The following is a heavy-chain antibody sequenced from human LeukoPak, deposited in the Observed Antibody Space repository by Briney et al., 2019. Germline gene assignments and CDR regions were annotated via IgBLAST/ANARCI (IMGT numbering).Heavy chain of an antibody. CDR2: INPSGGST. V-gene: IGHV1-46*01. CDR1: RYTFTSYY. Sequence: ASVKVSCKASRYTFTSYYMHWVRQAPGQGLEWMGIINPSGGSTSYAQKFQGRVTMTRDMSTSTVYMELSSLRSEDTAVYYCARAGYCSGGSCYSRDNWFDPWGQGTLVTVSS. CDR3: ARAGYCSGGSCYSRDNWFDP. D-gene: IGHD2-15*01. J-gene: IGHJ5*02.